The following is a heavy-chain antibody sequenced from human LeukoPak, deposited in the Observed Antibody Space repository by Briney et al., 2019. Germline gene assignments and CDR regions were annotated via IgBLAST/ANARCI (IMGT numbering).Heavy chain of an antibody. D-gene: IGHD6-13*01. V-gene: IGHV1-69*04. CDR1: GGTFSSYA. Sequence: ASVKVSRKASGGTFSSYAISWVRQAPGQGLEWMGRIIPILGIANYAQKFQGRVTITADKSTSTAYMELSSLRSEDTAVYYCARAPRSIEAAGTVWFDPWGQGTLATVSS. J-gene: IGHJ5*02. CDR3: ARAPRSIEAAGTVWFDP. CDR2: IIPILGIA.